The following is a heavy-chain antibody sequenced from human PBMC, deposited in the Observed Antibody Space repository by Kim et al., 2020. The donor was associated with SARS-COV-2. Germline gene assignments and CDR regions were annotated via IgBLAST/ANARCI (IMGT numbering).Heavy chain of an antibody. CDR1: GFTFSSYA. J-gene: IGHJ3*02. D-gene: IGHD6-19*01. CDR2: ISGSGGST. CDR3: AKDMGLYSSGWSNDAFDI. Sequence: GGSLRLSCAASGFTFSSYAMSWVRQAPGKGLEWVSAISGSGGSTYYADSVKGRFTISRDNSKNTLYLQMNSLRAEDTAVYYCAKDMGLYSSGWSNDAFDIWGQGTMVTVSS. V-gene: IGHV3-23*01.